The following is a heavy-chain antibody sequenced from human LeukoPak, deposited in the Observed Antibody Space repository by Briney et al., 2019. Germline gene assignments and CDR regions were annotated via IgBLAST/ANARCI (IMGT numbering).Heavy chain of an antibody. CDR3: ATGYSSSWYYYFDY. J-gene: IGHJ4*02. CDR1: GYTLTELS. V-gene: IGHV1-24*01. CDR2: FDPEDGET. Sequence: GASVKVSCKVSGYTLTELSMHWVRQAPGKGLEWMGGFDPEDGETIYAQKFQGRVTMTEDTSTDTAYMELSSLRSEDTAVYYCATGYSSSWYYYFDYWGQGTLVTVSS. D-gene: IGHD6-13*01.